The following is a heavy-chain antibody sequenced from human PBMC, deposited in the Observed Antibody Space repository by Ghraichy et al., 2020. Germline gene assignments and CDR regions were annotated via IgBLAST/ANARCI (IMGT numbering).Heavy chain of an antibody. CDR3: AKGHSDYDLLVNFDY. V-gene: IGHV3-9*01. J-gene: IGHJ4*02. Sequence: GGSLRLSCAASGFIFDNYAMHWVRQAPGKGLEWVSGISWNSGTIGYADSVKGRFTISRDNAKNSLYLQMNSLRAEDTALYYCAKGHSDYDLLVNFDYWGQGTLVTVSS. CDR2: ISWNSGTI. D-gene: IGHD5-12*01. CDR1: GFIFDNYA.